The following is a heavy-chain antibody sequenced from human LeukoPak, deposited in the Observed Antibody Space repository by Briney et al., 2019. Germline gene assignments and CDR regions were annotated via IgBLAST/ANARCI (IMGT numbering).Heavy chain of an antibody. CDR2: VNPNSGNT. Sequence: ASVKVSCKASGYTCTTYDINWVRQATGQGLEWMGWVNPNSGNTGYAQKFRGRLIITRDTSISTAYMELSSLRSEDTAVYYCAKSNGYGLVDIWGQGMMVTVSS. V-gene: IGHV1-8*03. D-gene: IGHD3-10*01. CDR1: GYTCTTYD. CDR3: AKSNGYGLVDI. J-gene: IGHJ3*02.